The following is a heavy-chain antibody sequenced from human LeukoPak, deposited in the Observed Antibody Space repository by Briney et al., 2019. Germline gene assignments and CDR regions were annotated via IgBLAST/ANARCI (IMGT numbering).Heavy chain of an antibody. CDR1: GFTFSNAW. CDR2: IWYDGSKR. Sequence: GGSLRLSCAASGFTFSNAWMSWVRQAPGKGLEWVAAIWYDGSKRLYADSVKGRFTISRDDSENALYLQMNSLRAEDTALYYCARDYCSTSFCYDNWGQGTLVTVSS. V-gene: IGHV3-33*08. CDR3: ARDYCSTSFCYDN. D-gene: IGHD2-2*01. J-gene: IGHJ4*02.